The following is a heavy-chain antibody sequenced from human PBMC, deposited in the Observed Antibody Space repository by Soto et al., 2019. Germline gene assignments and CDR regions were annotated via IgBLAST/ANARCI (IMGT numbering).Heavy chain of an antibody. CDR2: IYYSGST. CDR3: ARHQSHSSSYVDP. Sequence: SGNPFPPLTFSCCPLRHSCFYLGWVPPPPGKGLEWIGSIYYSGSTYYNPSLKSRVTISVDTSKNQFSLKLSSVTAADTAVYYCARHQSHSSSYVDPWGQGTLVTVSS. CDR1: CCPLRHSCFY. J-gene: IGHJ5*02. V-gene: IGHV4-39*01. D-gene: IGHD6-13*01.